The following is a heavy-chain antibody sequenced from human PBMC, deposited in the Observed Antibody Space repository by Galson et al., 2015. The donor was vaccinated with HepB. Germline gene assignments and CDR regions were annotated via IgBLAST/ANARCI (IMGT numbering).Heavy chain of an antibody. V-gene: IGHV3-30-3*01. J-gene: IGHJ6*03. Sequence: SLRLSCAASGFTFSSYAMHWVRQAPGKGLEWVAVISYDGSNKYYADSVKGRFTISRDNSKNTLYLQMNSLRAEDTAVYYCARDSDGYCSGGSCYYYYMGVWGKGTTVTVSS. CDR1: GFTFSSYA. D-gene: IGHD2-15*01. CDR2: ISYDGSNK. CDR3: ARDSDGYCSGGSCYYYYMGV.